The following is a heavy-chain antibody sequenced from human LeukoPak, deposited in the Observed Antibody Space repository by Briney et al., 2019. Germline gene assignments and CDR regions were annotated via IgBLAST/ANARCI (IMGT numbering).Heavy chain of an antibody. J-gene: IGHJ6*03. Sequence: GAAVKVSCKASGYTFTSYYMHWVRQAPGQGLEWMGIINPSGGSTSYAQKFQGRVTMTRDTSTSTVYMELSRLRSDDTAVYYCARAGRDGEQLVSGYYYMDVWGKGTTVTVSS. V-gene: IGHV1-46*01. D-gene: IGHD6-13*01. CDR1: GYTFTSYY. CDR2: INPSGGST. CDR3: ARAGRDGEQLVSGYYYMDV.